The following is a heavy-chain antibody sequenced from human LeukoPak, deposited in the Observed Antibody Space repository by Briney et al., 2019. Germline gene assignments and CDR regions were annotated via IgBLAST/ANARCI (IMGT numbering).Heavy chain of an antibody. CDR2: INPNSGGT. J-gene: IGHJ5*02. Sequence: ASVKVSCKASGYTFTGYYMHWVQQAPGQGLEWMGWINPNSGGTNYAQKFQGRVTMTRDTSISTAYMELSRLRSDDTAVYYCARNAVAGTIDWFDPWGQGTLVTVSS. V-gene: IGHV1-2*02. CDR1: GYTFTGYY. CDR3: ARNAVAGTIDWFDP. D-gene: IGHD6-19*01.